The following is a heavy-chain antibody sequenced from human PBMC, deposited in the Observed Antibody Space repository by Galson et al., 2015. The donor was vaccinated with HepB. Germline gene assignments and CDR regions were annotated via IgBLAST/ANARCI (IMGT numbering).Heavy chain of an antibody. Sequence: SLRLSCAASGFTFSDYYMSWIRQAPGKGLEWVSYISSSSSYTNYADSVKGRFTISRDNAKNSLYLQMNSLRAEDTAVYHCVKGFYSTGLSRSAFDIWGQGTMVTVSS. CDR1: GFTFSDYY. J-gene: IGHJ3*02. D-gene: IGHD6-19*01. CDR2: ISSSSSYT. CDR3: VKGFYSTGLSRSAFDI. V-gene: IGHV3-11*03.